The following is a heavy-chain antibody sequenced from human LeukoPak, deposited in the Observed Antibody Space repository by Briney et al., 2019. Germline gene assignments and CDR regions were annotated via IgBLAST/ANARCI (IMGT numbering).Heavy chain of an antibody. D-gene: IGHD2-15*01. V-gene: IGHV1-2*06. Sequence: ASVKVSCKASGYTFTNYYMHWVRQAPGQGLEWMGRINPNSGDTNYAQKFQGRVTMTRDTSISTAYMELSRLRSDDTAVYYCARGVDYYYYMDVWGKGTTVTVSS. J-gene: IGHJ6*03. CDR3: ARGVDYYYYMDV. CDR2: INPNSGDT. CDR1: GYTFTNYY.